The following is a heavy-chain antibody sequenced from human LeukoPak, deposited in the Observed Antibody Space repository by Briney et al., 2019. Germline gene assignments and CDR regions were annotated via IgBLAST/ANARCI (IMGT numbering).Heavy chain of an antibody. CDR1: GYTFTSYG. Sequence: GASAKVSCKASGYTFTSYGISWVRQAPGQGLEWMGWISAHNGNTNYAQKLQGRVTMTTDTSTSTAYMELRSLGSDDTAVYYCARDELELPYGDYYYGMDVWGQGTTVTVSS. J-gene: IGHJ6*02. CDR2: ISAHNGNT. D-gene: IGHD1-7*01. V-gene: IGHV1-18*01. CDR3: ARDELELPYGDYYYGMDV.